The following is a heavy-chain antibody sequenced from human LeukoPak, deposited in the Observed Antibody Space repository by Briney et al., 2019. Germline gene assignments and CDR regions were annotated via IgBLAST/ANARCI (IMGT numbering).Heavy chain of an antibody. D-gene: IGHD5-18*01. CDR3: ARSPDTAMDPGIYYYYYYMDV. CDR1: GYTFTSYG. CDR2: ISAYNGNT. Sequence: ASVKVSCKASGYTFTSYGISWVRQAPGQGLEWMGWISAYNGNTNYAQNLQGRVTMTRNTSISTAYMELSSLRSEDTAVYYCARSPDTAMDPGIYYYYYYMDVWGKGTTVTISS. J-gene: IGHJ6*03. V-gene: IGHV1-18*01.